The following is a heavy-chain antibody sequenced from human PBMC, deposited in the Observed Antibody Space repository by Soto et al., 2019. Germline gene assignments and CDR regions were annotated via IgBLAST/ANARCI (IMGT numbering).Heavy chain of an antibody. CDR2: ISGSGGST. CDR3: AKDQGSSWYEIDY. V-gene: IGHV3-23*01. Sequence: GGSLRLSCAASGFTFSNYAVTWVRQAPGKGLEWVSTISGSGGSTYYADSVKGRFTISRDNSKNTLYLQMNSLRAEDTAVYYCAKDQGSSWYEIDYWGQGTLVTVAS. D-gene: IGHD6-13*01. J-gene: IGHJ4*02. CDR1: GFTFSNYA.